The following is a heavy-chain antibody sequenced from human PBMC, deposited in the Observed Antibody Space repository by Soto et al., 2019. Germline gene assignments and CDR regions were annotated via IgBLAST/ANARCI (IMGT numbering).Heavy chain of an antibody. CDR1: GGSISSYY. CDR3: AREINHHLWFGSRTGDYYFDY. D-gene: IGHD3-10*01. CDR2: IYYSGST. Sequence: SETLSLTCTVSGGSISSYYWSWIRQPPGKGLEWIGYIYYSGSTNYNPSLKSRVTISVDTSKNQFSLKLSSVTAADTAVYYCAREINHHLWFGSRTGDYYFDYWGQGTLVTVSS. V-gene: IGHV4-59*01. J-gene: IGHJ4*02.